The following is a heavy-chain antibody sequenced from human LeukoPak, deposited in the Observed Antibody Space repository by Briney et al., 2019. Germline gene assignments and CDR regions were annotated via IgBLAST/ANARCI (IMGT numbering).Heavy chain of an antibody. Sequence: PGESLKISCKGSGYSFTSFWIGWVRQMPGKGLEWMGIIYPGDSDTRYSPSFQGQVTISADKSISTAYLQWSSLKASDTAMYYCARRPYDILTGYYIGPNDAFDIWGQGTMVTVSS. CDR1: GYSFTSFW. CDR3: ARRPYDILTGYYIGPNDAFDI. D-gene: IGHD3-9*01. J-gene: IGHJ3*02. CDR2: IYPGDSDT. V-gene: IGHV5-51*01.